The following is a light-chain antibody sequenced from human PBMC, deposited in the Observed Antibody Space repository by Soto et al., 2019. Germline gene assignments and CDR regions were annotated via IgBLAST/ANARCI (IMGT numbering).Light chain of an antibody. CDR2: GAS. CDR1: QSVSSN. CDR3: QQYNNWPFPSWT. Sequence: EIVMTQSPATLSVSPGERATLSCRASQSVSSNLAWYQQNPGQAPRLLIYGASTRATGIAARFSGSGSGTEFTLTISILQSEDFAVYYCQQYNNWPFPSWTFGQGTKVEIK. V-gene: IGKV3-15*01. J-gene: IGKJ1*01.